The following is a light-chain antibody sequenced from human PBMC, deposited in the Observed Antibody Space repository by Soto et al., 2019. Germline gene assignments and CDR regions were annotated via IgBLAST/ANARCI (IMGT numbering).Light chain of an antibody. CDR1: QSVSRN. CDR3: QQYNTWRSIS. Sequence: ETGMTQPPATLAVSPGERATLSCGTSQSVSRNLAWYQHKPGQAPGLLIYDTSTWAAGTPARFTGSGSGTDFTLTISSLQSEEFAVYYCQQYNTWRSISFGQGTRLEIK. J-gene: IGKJ5*01. CDR2: DTS. V-gene: IGKV3-15*01.